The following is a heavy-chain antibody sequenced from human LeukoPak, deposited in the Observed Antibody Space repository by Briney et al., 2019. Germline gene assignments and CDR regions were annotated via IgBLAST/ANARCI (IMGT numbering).Heavy chain of an antibody. J-gene: IGHJ4*02. Sequence: GGSLRLSCAASGFTFSSYAMSWVRQAPGKGLEWVSAISGSGGSTYYADSVKGRFTISRDNSKNTLYLQMNSLRAEDTAVYYCARDDTIFGVVIIQADYWGQGTLVTVSS. V-gene: IGHV3-23*01. CDR3: ARDDTIFGVVIIQADY. D-gene: IGHD3-3*01. CDR2: ISGSGGST. CDR1: GFTFSSYA.